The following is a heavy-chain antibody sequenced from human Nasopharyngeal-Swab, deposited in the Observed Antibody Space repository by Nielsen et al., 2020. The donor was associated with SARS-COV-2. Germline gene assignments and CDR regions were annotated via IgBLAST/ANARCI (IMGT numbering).Heavy chain of an antibody. J-gene: IGHJ6*02. CDR3: AKAQGIRYGLDV. V-gene: IGHV3-43*01. CDR1: GFTFDDYT. Sequence: GGSLRLSCAASGFTFDDYTMHWVRQAPGKGLEWVSLISWDGGSTYYGDSVKGRFTISRDNSRNTLFLQMNSLRPEDTAVYYCAKAQGIRYGLDVWGHGTTVTVSS. CDR2: ISWDGGST.